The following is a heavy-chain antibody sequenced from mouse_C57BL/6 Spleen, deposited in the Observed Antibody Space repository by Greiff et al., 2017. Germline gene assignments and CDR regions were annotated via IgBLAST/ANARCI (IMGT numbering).Heavy chain of an antibody. CDR1: GFTFSSYA. CDR2: ISDGGSYT. J-gene: IGHJ3*01. D-gene: IGHD3-1*01. Sequence: EVKLMESGGGLVKPGGSLKLSCAASGFTFSSYAMSWVRQTPEKRLEWVATISDGGSYTNYPDNVKGRFTIARDNAKNNLYLQMSHLKTEDTAMYYCARDGARSWFAYWGQGTLVTVSA. CDR3: ARDGARSWFAY. V-gene: IGHV5-4*01.